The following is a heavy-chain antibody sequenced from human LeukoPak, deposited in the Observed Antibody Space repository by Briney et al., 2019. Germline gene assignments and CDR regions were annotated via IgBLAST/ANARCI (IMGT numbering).Heavy chain of an antibody. J-gene: IGHJ4*02. V-gene: IGHV1-69*01. Sequence: SVKVSCKASGGTFSSYAISWVRQAPGQGLEWMGGIIPIFGTANYVQKFQGRVTITADESTSTAYMELSSLRSEDTAVYYCARDGGFDYDSSGFDYWGQGTLVTVSS. CDR3: ARDGGFDYDSSGFDY. CDR1: GGTFSSYA. D-gene: IGHD3-22*01. CDR2: IIPIFGTA.